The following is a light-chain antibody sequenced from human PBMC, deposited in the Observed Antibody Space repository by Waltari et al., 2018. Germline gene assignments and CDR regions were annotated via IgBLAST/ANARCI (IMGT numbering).Light chain of an antibody. CDR3: AAWDDSLNGLV. Sequence: QPVLTQQPSAYEPPGQRITHSCSGSSSHSGRNPVNRYQQFPGTAPNLIIYNTNQRPSCVPYRFSGSKSGTSASLAISGLQSEDEADYYCAAWDDSLNGLVFGGGTKLTVL. J-gene: IGLJ2*01. CDR2: NTN. CDR1: SSHSGRNP. V-gene: IGLV1-44*01.